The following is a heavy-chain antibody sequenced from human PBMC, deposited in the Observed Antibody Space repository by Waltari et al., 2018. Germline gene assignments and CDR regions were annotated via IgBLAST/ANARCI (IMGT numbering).Heavy chain of an antibody. V-gene: IGHV3-74*01. Sequence: EVQLVESGGGLVQPGGPLRLSCAASGFTFSSYWMHWVRQAPGKGLVWVSDINTDGSTTNYADSVKGRFTISRDNAKNTLYLQMDSLRAEETAVYYCVIGAQHVSNWYASEYFQHWGQGTLVTVSS. J-gene: IGHJ1*01. CDR2: INTDGSTT. CDR3: VIGAQHVSNWYASEYFQH. D-gene: IGHD6-13*01. CDR1: GFTFSSYW.